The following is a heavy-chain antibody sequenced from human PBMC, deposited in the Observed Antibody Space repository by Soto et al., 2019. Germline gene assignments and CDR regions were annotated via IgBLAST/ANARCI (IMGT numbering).Heavy chain of an antibody. J-gene: IGHJ4*02. V-gene: IGHV1-3*01. Sequence: QAPGQRLEWMGWINAGNGNTKYSQKFQGRVTITRDTSASTAYMELSSLRSEDTAVYYCAREGQLGTFDYWGQGTLVTVSS. CDR3: AREGQLGTFDY. CDR2: INAGNGNT. D-gene: IGHD6-13*01.